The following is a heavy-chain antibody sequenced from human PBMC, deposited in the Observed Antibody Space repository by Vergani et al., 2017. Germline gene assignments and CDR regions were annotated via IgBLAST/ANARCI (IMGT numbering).Heavy chain of an antibody. Sequence: QVTLKESGPALVKPTQTLTLTCTFSGFSLSTSGMRVSWIRQPPGKALEWLARIDWDDDKFYSTSLKTRLTSSKDTSKNQVVLTMTNMDPVDTATYYCARMKVHYYFDYWGQGTLVTVSS. J-gene: IGHJ4*02. CDR1: GFSLSTSGMR. CDR3: ARMKVHYYFDY. D-gene: IGHD3-10*01. CDR2: IDWDDDK. V-gene: IGHV2-70*04.